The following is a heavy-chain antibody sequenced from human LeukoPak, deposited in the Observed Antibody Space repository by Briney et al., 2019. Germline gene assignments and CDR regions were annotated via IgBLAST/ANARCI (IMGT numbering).Heavy chain of an antibody. D-gene: IGHD5-12*01. V-gene: IGHV6-1*01. CDR3: ARDTYSGYDSLFGNYFYYAMDV. J-gene: IGHJ6*02. CDR1: GDSISSNSAA. Sequence: SQTLSLTCAISGDSISSNSAAWTWIRQSPSRGLEWLGRTYYRSKWYNDYAVSVKSLITINPDTSRNQFSLQLNSVTPEDTAVYYCARDTYSGYDSLFGNYFYYAMDVWGQGTTVTVSS. CDR2: TYYRSKWYN.